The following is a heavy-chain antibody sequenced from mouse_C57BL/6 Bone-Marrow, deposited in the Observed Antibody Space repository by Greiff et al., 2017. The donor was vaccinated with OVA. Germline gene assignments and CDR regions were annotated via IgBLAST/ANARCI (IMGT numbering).Heavy chain of an antibody. V-gene: IGHV1-54*01. D-gene: IGHD1-1*01. CDR3: ANLYYFDY. CDR2: INPGSGGT. CDR1: GYAFTNYL. J-gene: IGHJ2*01. Sequence: VQGVESGAELVRPGTSVKVSCKASGYAFTNYLIEWVKQRPGQGLEWIGVINPGSGGTNYNEKFKGKATLTADKSSSTAYMQLSSLTSEDSAVYFCANLYYFDYWGQGTTLTVSS.